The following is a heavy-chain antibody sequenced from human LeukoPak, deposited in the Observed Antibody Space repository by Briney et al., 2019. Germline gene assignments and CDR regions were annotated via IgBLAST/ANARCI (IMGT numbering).Heavy chain of an antibody. CDR2: IKSSDTST. CDR1: GFSLSDSY. Sequence: GGSLRLSCAASGFSLSDSYMSWIRQAPGQGLEWLSYIKSSDTSTFYADSVKGRFTVSRDNAKNSLYLQMNSLRAEDTAVYYCARWCNMSSHAFDIWGQGTVVTVSS. D-gene: IGHD4/OR15-4a*01. J-gene: IGHJ3*02. CDR3: ARWCNMSSHAFDI. V-gene: IGHV3-11*01.